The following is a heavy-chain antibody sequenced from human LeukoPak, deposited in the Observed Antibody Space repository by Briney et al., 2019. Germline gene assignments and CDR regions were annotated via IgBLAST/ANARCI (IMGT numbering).Heavy chain of an antibody. J-gene: IGHJ4*02. Sequence: ASVKVSCKASGYTFTSYGISWVRQAPGQGLEWMGWISAYNGDTNYAQKPQGRVTMTTDTSTSTAYMELRSLRSDDTAVYYCTYYYDSSGSPGPFDYWGQGTLVTVSS. CDR2: ISAYNGDT. CDR3: TYYYDSSGSPGPFDY. V-gene: IGHV1-18*01. CDR1: GYTFTSYG. D-gene: IGHD3-22*01.